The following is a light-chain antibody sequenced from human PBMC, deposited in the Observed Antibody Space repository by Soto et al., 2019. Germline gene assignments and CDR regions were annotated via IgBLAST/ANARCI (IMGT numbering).Light chain of an antibody. J-gene: IGLJ2*01. Sequence: QSVLTQPPSASGTPGQRVTISCSGSSSNIGSNTVNRYQQLPGTAPKLLIYSNNQRPSGVPDRFSGSKSGTSASLAISGLQSEDEDDYYCAAWDDSLNGVVFGGGTKLTVL. CDR3: AAWDDSLNGVV. CDR1: SSNIGSNT. V-gene: IGLV1-44*01. CDR2: SNN.